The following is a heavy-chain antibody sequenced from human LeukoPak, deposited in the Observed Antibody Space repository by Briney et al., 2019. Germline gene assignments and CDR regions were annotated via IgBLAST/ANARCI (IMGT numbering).Heavy chain of an antibody. Sequence: PGGSLRPSCAASGFTFSDYAMSWVRQAPGKGLEWVSRISGGGVSSHYADSVKGRSSISRDNSRNMVYLQMSSLRIEDTAIYFCAKPSGPTGTLLAPDSWGQGTLVTVSS. CDR3: AKPSGPTGTLLAPDS. V-gene: IGHV3-23*01. CDR2: ISGGGVSS. J-gene: IGHJ4*02. D-gene: IGHD1-1*01. CDR1: GFTFSDYA.